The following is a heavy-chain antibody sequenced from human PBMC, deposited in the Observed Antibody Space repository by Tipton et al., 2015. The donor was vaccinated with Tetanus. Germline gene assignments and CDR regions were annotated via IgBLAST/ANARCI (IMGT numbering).Heavy chain of an antibody. Sequence: TLSLTCTVSGGSISSGGYYWTWIRQRPGKGLESIGCISSRGSTYYNPSLTSRVSISVDTSKNQFSLKLTSVTAADTAIYYCARGGDNLTFQRPTGRWFDPWGHGTLVTVSS. J-gene: IGHJ5*02. CDR1: GGSISSGGYY. V-gene: IGHV4-31*03. D-gene: IGHD1-1*01. CDR3: ARGGDNLTFQRPTGRWFDP. CDR2: ISSRGST.